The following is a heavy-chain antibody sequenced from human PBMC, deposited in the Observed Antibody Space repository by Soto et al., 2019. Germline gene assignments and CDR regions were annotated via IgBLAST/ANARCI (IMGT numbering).Heavy chain of an antibody. Sequence: PGGSLRLSCAASGFTVSSNYMSWVRQAPGKGLEWVSFIYSGGSTYYADSVKGRFTISRDNSKNTLYLQMNSLRAEDTAVYYCATPIAVAGIGPNGGYFQHWGQGTLVTVSS. CDR2: IYSGGST. CDR1: GFTVSSNY. J-gene: IGHJ1*01. V-gene: IGHV3-53*01. D-gene: IGHD6-19*01. CDR3: ATPIAVAGIGPNGGYFQH.